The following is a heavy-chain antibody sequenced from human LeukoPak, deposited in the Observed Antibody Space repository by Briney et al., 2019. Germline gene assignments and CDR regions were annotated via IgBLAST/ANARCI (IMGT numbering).Heavy chain of an antibody. D-gene: IGHD3-9*01. CDR1: GGTFSSYA. CDR3: ARAGPGYPYSPDY. Sequence: SVKVSCKASGGTFSSYAISWVRQAPGQGLEWMGGIIPIFGTANYAQKFQGRVTITADESTSTAYMELSSLRSEDTAVYYCARAGPGYPYSPDYWGQGTLVTVSS. V-gene: IGHV1-69*13. J-gene: IGHJ4*02. CDR2: IIPIFGTA.